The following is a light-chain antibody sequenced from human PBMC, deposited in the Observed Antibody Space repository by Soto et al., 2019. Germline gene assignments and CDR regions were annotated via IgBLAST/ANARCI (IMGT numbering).Light chain of an antibody. CDR2: STF. CDR1: QSVSSN. CDR3: QQYDAWPLT. J-gene: IGKJ4*01. V-gene: IGKV3-15*01. Sequence: ERVMTQSPATLSVSPGERATLSCRASQSVSSNLAWYQQKPGQAPRLLIYSTFMRATGIPARFSGSGSGTEFTLTISSLQSEDFAVYYCQQYDAWPLTFGGGTKVDIK.